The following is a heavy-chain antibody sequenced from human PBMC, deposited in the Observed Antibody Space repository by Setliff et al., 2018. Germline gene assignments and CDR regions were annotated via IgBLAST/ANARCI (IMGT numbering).Heavy chain of an antibody. J-gene: IGHJ6*03. CDR3: ARQPYSTTYYYYYYYMDV. CDR2: IYYSGAT. D-gene: IGHD6-13*01. CDR1: GDSINPYY. V-gene: IGHV4-59*01. Sequence: SETLSLTCTVSGDSINPYYWTWIRQPPGKGLEWIGFIYYSGATTYNPSLKSRVTISVATSKNQFSLNLNSVTAADTAVYYCARQPYSTTYYYYYYYMDVWGKGTTVTVSS.